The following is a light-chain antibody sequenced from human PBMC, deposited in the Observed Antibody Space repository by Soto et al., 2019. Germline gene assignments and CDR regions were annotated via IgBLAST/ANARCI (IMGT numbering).Light chain of an antibody. J-gene: IGKJ3*01. CDR3: QQFYNTPFT. V-gene: IGKV4-1*01. CDR2: WAS. Sequence: IVMTQSPDSLAVSLGERATINCKSSQSVLYSSNNKNYLACYQQNPGQPPKLLIYWASTRESGVPDRFSGSASGTDFTLTIRSLQAEDVAVYYCQQFYNTPFTFGPGTKGDIK. CDR1: QSVLYSSNNKNY.